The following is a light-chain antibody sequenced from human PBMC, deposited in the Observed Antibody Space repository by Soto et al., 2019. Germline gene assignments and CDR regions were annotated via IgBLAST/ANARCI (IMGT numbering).Light chain of an antibody. Sequence: QSVLTQPPSVSGAPGQRVTISCTGSSFNIGAGYDVPWYQQLPGTAPRLLIYGNSNRPSGVPDRFSGSKSGTSASLAITGLQAEDEADYYCRSYDSSLSGSVFGGGTKLTVL. CDR3: RSYDSSLSGSV. CDR2: GNS. CDR1: SFNIGAGYD. J-gene: IGLJ2*01. V-gene: IGLV1-40*01.